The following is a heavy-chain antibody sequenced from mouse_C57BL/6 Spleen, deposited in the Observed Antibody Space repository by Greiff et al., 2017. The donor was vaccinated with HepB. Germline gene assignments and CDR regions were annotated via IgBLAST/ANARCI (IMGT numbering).Heavy chain of an antibody. CDR1: GYAFTNYL. D-gene: IGHD2-4*01. J-gene: IGHJ4*01. CDR3: ARSYDYDGYAMDY. CDR2: INPGSGGT. V-gene: IGHV1-54*01. Sequence: QVQLQQSGAELVRPGTSVKVSCKASGYAFTNYLIEWVKQRPGQGLEWIGVINPGSGGTNYNEKFKSKATLTADKSSSTAYMQLSSLTSEDSAVYFCARSYDYDGYAMDYWGQGTSVTVSS.